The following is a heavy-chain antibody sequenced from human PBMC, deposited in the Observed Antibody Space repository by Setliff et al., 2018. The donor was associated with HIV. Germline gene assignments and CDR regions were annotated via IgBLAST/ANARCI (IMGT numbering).Heavy chain of an antibody. J-gene: IGHJ4*02. V-gene: IGHV4-34*01. CDR1: GGSLRNYY. CDR3: ARSPTSNYLYYFDF. D-gene: IGHD4-4*01. Sequence: SETLSLTCAVYGGSLRNYYWSWIRQPPKKGLEWIGEVNHDENTNYNPSLKSRVTISLDTSKNQFSLKVSSVTAADTAVYYCARSPTSNYLYYFDFWGQGTLVTVSS. CDR2: VNHDENT.